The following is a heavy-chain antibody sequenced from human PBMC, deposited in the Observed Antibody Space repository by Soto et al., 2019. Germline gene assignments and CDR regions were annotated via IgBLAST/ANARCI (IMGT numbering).Heavy chain of an antibody. V-gene: IGHV3-66*01. CDR1: GFTVSSNY. CDR2: IYSGGST. CDR3: ASTYCSGGSCYPTSLADDAFDI. J-gene: IGHJ3*02. Sequence: GGSLRLSCAASGFTVSSNYMSWVRQAPGKGLEWVSVIYSGGSTYYADSVKGRFTISRGNSKNTLYLQMNSLRAEDTAVYYCASTYCSGGSCYPTSLADDAFDIWGQGTMVTVSS. D-gene: IGHD2-15*01.